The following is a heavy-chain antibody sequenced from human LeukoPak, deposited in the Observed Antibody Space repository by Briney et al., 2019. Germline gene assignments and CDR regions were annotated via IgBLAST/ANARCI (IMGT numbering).Heavy chain of an antibody. V-gene: IGHV4-34*01. CDR1: GGSFSGYY. CDR2: INHSGST. Sequence: PSETLSLTCAVYGGSFSGYYWSWIRQPPGKGLEWIGEINHSGSTNYNPSLKSRVTISVGTSKNQFSLKLSSVTAADTAVYYCATRVAAAAAPDYWGQGTLVTVSS. J-gene: IGHJ4*02. D-gene: IGHD6-13*01. CDR3: ATRVAAAAAPDY.